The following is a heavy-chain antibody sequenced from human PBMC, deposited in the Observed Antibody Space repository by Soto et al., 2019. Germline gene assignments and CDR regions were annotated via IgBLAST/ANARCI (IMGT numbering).Heavy chain of an antibody. CDR1: GFTFSSYA. D-gene: IGHD3-22*01. CDR3: AKGAVDSSSSF. CDR2: ISGSGGST. V-gene: IGHV3-23*01. J-gene: IGHJ4*02. Sequence: EVQLLESGGGLVQPGGSLRLSCAASGFTFSSYAMSWVRQAPGKGLEWVSAISGSGGSTYYADSVKGRFTISRDNSKNQLYLKMNSVRAEDTAVYYCAKGAVDSSSSFGGQGTLVTVSS.